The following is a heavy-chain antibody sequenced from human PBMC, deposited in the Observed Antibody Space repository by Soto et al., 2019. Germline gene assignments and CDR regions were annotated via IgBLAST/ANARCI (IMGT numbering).Heavy chain of an antibody. CDR3: ASYPKHYYDFWSGPIDY. CDR2: IYYSGST. D-gene: IGHD3-3*01. V-gene: IGHV4-31*03. CDR1: GGSISSGGYY. Sequence: PSETLSLTCTVSGGSISSGGYYWSWIRQHPGKGLEWIGHIYYSGSTYYNPSLKSRVTISVDTSKNQFSLKLSSVTAADTAVYYCASYPKHYYDFWSGPIDYWGQGTLVTVSS. J-gene: IGHJ4*02.